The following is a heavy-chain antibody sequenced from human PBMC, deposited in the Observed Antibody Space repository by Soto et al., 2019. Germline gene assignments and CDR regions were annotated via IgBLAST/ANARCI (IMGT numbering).Heavy chain of an antibody. CDR2: IYYSGST. V-gene: IGHV4-30-4*01. CDR1: GGSISSGDYY. J-gene: IGHJ4*02. Sequence: QVQLQESGPGLVKPSQTLSLTCTVSGGSISSGDYYWSWIRQPPGKGLEWIGYIYYSGSTYYNPSLKSRVTISVDTSKNQFSLKLSSVTAADTAVYYCARGRFFSYTVDGDYGPYYFDYWGQGTLVTVSS. CDR3: ARGRFFSYTVDGDYGPYYFDY. D-gene: IGHD4-17*01.